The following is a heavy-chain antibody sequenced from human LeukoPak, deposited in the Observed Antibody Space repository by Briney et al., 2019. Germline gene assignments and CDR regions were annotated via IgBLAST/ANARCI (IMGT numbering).Heavy chain of an antibody. J-gene: IGHJ4*02. D-gene: IGHD5-12*01. Sequence: PGGSLRLSCAASGITVSSNYMSWVRQAARKGLEWVSVVASDGSTKYADSVKGRFAISRDNSKNTLYLQMNSLRAEDTGVYYCAKATVGGYEDWGQGTLVTVSS. CDR2: VASDGST. CDR3: AKATVGGYED. CDR1: GITVSSNY. V-gene: IGHV3-53*01.